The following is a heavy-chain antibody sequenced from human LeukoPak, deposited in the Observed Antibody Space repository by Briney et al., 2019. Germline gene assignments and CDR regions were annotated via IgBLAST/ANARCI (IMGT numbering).Heavy chain of an antibody. CDR1: GGSVSSHY. J-gene: IGHJ4*02. CDR3: ARGYCSSTSCSDFDY. CDR2: IYYSGST. V-gene: IGHV4-59*02. D-gene: IGHD2-2*01. Sequence: SSETLSLTCTVSGGSVSSHYWSWIRQPPGKGLEWLGYIYYSGSTNYNPSLKSRVTISVDTSKKQFSLKLSSVTAADTAVYYCARGYCSSTSCSDFDYWGQGTLVTVSS.